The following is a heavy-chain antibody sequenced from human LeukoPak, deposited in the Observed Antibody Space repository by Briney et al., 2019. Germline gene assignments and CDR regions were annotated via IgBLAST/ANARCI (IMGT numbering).Heavy chain of an antibody. J-gene: IGHJ5*02. CDR1: GFTFSSYA. Sequence: GGSLRLSCAASGFTFSSYAMSWVRQAPGKGLEWVSANSGSGESTYYGDSVKGRFTISRDNSKNTLYLQMNSLRAEDSAVYYCAKRQEGITIFGVVTPNWFDPWGQGTLVTVSS. CDR2: NSGSGEST. V-gene: IGHV3-23*01. CDR3: AKRQEGITIFGVVTPNWFDP. D-gene: IGHD3-3*01.